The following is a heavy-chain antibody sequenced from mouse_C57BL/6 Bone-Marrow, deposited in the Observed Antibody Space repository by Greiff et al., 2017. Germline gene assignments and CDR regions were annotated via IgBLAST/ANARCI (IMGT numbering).Heavy chain of an antibody. CDR3: ARPYGSSYNY. CDR2: IYPRSGNT. D-gene: IGHD1-1*01. CDR1: GYTFTSYG. J-gene: IGHJ2*01. Sequence: VQLVESGAELARPGASVKLSCKASGYTFTSYGISWVKQRTGQGLEWIGEIYPRSGNTYYNEKVKGKATLTADKSSSTAYMELRSLTSEDAAVYFCARPYGSSYNYWGQGTTLTVSS. V-gene: IGHV1-81*01.